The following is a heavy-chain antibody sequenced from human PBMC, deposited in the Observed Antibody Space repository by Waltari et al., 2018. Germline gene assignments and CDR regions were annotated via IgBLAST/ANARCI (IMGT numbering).Heavy chain of an antibody. Sequence: QVQLVQSGAEVKKPGASVKVSCKASGYTFTGFYIHWVRQVPGLGLEWVGWINPDSGDTNYAEKFQGRVTMTRDTPISTADIDLSRLRSDDTAVFFCARGLGYCDNGLCRNFDYWGQGTLVTVSS. V-gene: IGHV1-2*02. J-gene: IGHJ4*02. D-gene: IGHD2-8*01. CDR3: ARGLGYCDNGLCRNFDY. CDR2: INPDSGDT. CDR1: GYTFTGFY.